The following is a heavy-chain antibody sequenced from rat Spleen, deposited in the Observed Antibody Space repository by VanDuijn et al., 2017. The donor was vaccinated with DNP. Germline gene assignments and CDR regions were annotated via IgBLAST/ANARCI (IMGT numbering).Heavy chain of an antibody. D-gene: IGHD1-4*01. J-gene: IGHJ1*01. CDR3: TTVDRYNYLYYWYFDF. CDR2: ITNTGGST. V-gene: IGHV5-31*01. Sequence: EVQLVESGGGPVQPGRSLKLSCVASGFTFNNYWMTWIRQAPGKGLEWVASITNTGGSTYYPDSVKGRFTISRDNAKSTLYLQMDSLRSEDTATYYCTTVDRYNYLYYWYFDFWGPGTMVTVSS. CDR1: GFTFNNYW.